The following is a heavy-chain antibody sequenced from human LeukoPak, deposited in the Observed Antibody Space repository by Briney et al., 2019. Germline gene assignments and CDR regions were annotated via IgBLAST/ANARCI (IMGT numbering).Heavy chain of an antibody. Sequence: GGSLRLSCAASGFTVSSNYMSWVRRAPGKGLEWVSVIYSGGGTFYADSVKGRFTISRDNSKNMLYLQMNSLRAEDTAVYYCARAGGLRIAVAPIDCWGQGTLVTVSS. CDR1: GFTVSSNY. CDR2: IYSGGGT. J-gene: IGHJ4*02. CDR3: ARAGGLRIAVAPIDC. D-gene: IGHD6-19*01. V-gene: IGHV3-53*01.